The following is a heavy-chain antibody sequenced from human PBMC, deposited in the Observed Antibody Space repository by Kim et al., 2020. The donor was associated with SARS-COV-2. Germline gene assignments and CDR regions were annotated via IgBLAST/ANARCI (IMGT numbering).Heavy chain of an antibody. CDR3: ARSIAAADADY. CDR2: T. J-gene: IGHJ4*02. D-gene: IGHD6-13*01. V-gene: IGHV4-39*01. Sequence: TSYTPPLKSRVTISVDTSKSQFSLKLSSVTAADTAVYYCARSIAAADADYWGQGTLVTVSS.